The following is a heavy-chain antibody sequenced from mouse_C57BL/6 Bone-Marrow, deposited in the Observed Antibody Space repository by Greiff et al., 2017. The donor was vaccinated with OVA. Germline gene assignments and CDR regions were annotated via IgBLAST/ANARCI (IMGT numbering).Heavy chain of an antibody. D-gene: IGHD2-3*01. Sequence: EVHLVESGPGMVKPSQSLSLTCTVTGYSITSGYDWHWIRHFPGNKLEWMGYISYSGSTNYNPSLKSRISITHDTSKNHFFLKLNSVTTEDTATYYCARDDGWGYAMDYWGQGTSVTVSS. J-gene: IGHJ4*01. CDR1: GYSITSGYD. CDR2: ISYSGST. V-gene: IGHV3-1*01. CDR3: ARDDGWGYAMDY.